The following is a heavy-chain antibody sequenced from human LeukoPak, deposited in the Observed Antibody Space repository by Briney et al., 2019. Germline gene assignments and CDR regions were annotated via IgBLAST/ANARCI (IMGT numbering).Heavy chain of an antibody. CDR1: GYTFTGYY. V-gene: IGHV1-69*13. CDR3: ARGSAIVVTVFDY. Sequence: SVKVSCKASGYTFTGYYMHWVRQAPGQGLEWMGGIIPIFGTANYAQKFRGRVTITADESTSTAYMELSSLRSKDTAVYYCARGSAIVVTVFDYWGQGTLVTVSS. CDR2: IIPIFGTA. J-gene: IGHJ4*02. D-gene: IGHD5-12*01.